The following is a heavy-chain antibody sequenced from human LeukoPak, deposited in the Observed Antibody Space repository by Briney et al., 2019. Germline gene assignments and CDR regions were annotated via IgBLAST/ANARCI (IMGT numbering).Heavy chain of an antibody. J-gene: IGHJ4*02. V-gene: IGHV3-30-3*01. CDR2: ISYDGSNK. CDR3: AGEDY. Sequence: GGSLRLSCAASGFTFSSYAMHWVRQAPGKGLEWVAVISYDGSNKYYADSVKGRFTISIDNSKNTLYLQMNSLRAEDTAVYYCAGEDYWGQGTLVTVSS. CDR1: GFTFSSYA.